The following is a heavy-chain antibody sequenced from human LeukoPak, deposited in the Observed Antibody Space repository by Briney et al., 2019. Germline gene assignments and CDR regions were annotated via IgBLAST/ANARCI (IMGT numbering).Heavy chain of an antibody. J-gene: IGHJ5*02. CDR2: ISSSSSYI. Sequence: GGSLRLSCAASGFTFSTYSMNWVRQAPGKGLEWVSSISSSSSYIYYADSVKGRFTISRDNAKDSLYLQMNGLRAEDTAVYYCARDRTVPTLWFDPWGQGTLVTVSS. D-gene: IGHD4-17*01. CDR1: GFTFSTYS. V-gene: IGHV3-21*01. CDR3: ARDRTVPTLWFDP.